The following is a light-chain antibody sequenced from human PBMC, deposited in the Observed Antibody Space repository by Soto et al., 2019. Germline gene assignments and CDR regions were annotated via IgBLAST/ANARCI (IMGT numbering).Light chain of an antibody. Sequence: DIVMTQSPDSLAGSLGERATINCKSSQSVLYSSNNKNYLAWYQQKAGQPPKLLIYWASTRESGVPDRFSGSGSGTDFTLTIRSMQAEDVAVYYCQQHYNTPWTFGQGTQVEI. J-gene: IGKJ1*01. CDR2: WAS. CDR1: QSVLYSSNNKNY. CDR3: QQHYNTPWT. V-gene: IGKV4-1*01.